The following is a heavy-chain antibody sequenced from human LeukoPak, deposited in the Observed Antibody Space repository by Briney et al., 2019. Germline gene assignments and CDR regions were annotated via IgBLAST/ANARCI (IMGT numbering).Heavy chain of an antibody. V-gene: IGHV3-23*01. J-gene: IGHJ3*02. CDR3: AKGGYFVFEI. D-gene: IGHD3-9*01. Sequence: GRSLRLSCAASGFTFSAYDMQWVSQAPGEGLEWVSGISRSGPTYYTDSVKGRFTISRDNSENTLYLQVNTLRAEDTAVYYCAKGGYFVFEIWGQGTMVAVSS. CDR2: ISRSGPT. CDR1: GFTFSAYD.